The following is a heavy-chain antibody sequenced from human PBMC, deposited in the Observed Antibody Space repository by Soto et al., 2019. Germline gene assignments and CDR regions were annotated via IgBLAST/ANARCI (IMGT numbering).Heavy chain of an antibody. CDR1: GYTFTGYY. CDR3: ARVEVVRGRTYYGMDV. V-gene: IGHV1-2*04. Sequence: GASVKVSCKASGYTFTGYYMHWVRQAPGQGLEWMGWINPNSGGTNYAQKFQGWVTMTRDTSISTAYMEPSRLRSDDTAVYYCARVEVVRGRTYYGMDVWGQGTTVTVSS. D-gene: IGHD3-10*01. CDR2: INPNSGGT. J-gene: IGHJ6*02.